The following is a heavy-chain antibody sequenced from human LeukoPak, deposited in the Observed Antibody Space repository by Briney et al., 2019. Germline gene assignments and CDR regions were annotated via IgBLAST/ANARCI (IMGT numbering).Heavy chain of an antibody. CDR2: IYYSGST. CDR3: ARWGRSSFDY. V-gene: IGHV4-59*01. Sequence: SETLSLTCTVSGGSISSYYWSWIRQPPGKGLEWIGYIYYSGSTNYNPSLKSRVTISVDTSKNQFSLKLSSVTAADTAVYYCARWGRSSFDYWGQGTLVTVYS. J-gene: IGHJ4*02. D-gene: IGHD2-2*01. CDR1: GGSISSYY.